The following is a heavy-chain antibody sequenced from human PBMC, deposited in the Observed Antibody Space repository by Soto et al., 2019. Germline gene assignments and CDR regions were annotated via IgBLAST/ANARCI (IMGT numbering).Heavy chain of an antibody. V-gene: IGHV3-30*18. D-gene: IGHD3-22*01. CDR1: GFTFSSYG. CDR3: AKDNYYDSSGPSDY. CDR2: ISYDGSNK. Sequence: GGSLRLSCAASGFTFSSYGMHWVRQAPGKGLEWVAVISYDGSNKYYADSVKGRLTISRDNSKNTLYLQMNSLRAEDTAVYYCAKDNYYDSSGPSDYWGQETLVTVSS. J-gene: IGHJ4*02.